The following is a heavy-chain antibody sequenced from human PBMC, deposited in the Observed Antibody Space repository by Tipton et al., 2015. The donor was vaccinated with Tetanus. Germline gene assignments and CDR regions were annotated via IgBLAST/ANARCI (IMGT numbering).Heavy chain of an antibody. D-gene: IGHD5-24*01. CDR1: GYAFSSYD. CDR3: AREAVRWLQPTGIFDI. CDR2: MDPKTGRA. Sequence: QLVQSGAEVKKPGASVKVSCKASGYAFSSYDLNWVRQATGQGLEWLGYMDPKTGRATYGQRFQGRVTMTSDITITTAYMELSGLRSEDTAVYYCAREAVRWLQPTGIFDIWGQGTVITVSS. V-gene: IGHV1-8*01. J-gene: IGHJ3*02.